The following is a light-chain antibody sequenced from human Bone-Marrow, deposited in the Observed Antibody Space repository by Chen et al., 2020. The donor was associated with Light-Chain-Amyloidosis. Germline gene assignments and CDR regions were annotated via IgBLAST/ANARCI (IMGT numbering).Light chain of an antibody. CDR2: RET. CDR1: DLTTKY. J-gene: IGLJ2*01. CDR3: QSADSSGTYEVI. Sequence: SYELTQPPSVSVSPGQTARIPCSGDDLTTKYAYWYQQKPGQAPVLVIHRETERPSGISERFSGSSSRTTATLTISGVQAEDEADYHCQSADSSGTYEVIFGGGTKLTVL. V-gene: IGLV3-25*03.